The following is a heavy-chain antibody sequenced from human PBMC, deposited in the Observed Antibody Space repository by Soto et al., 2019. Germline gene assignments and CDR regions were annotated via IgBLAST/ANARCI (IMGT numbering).Heavy chain of an antibody. D-gene: IGHD3-22*01. J-gene: IGHJ4*02. Sequence: QVQLVQSGAEVKKPESSVKVSCKASGGTFSTYAISWVRQAPGQGLEWMGGIIPMFGTAKYAQKFQGRVTITADESTTTAYMELSSLGSDDTAVYYCARLPDYFTRSGYYYGVDYWGQGTLVTVSS. CDR2: IIPMFGTA. CDR1: GGTFSTYA. CDR3: ARLPDYFTRSGYYYGVDY. V-gene: IGHV1-69*01.